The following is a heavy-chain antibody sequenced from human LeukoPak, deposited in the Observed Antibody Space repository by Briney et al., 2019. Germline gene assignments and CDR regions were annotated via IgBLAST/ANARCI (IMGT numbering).Heavy chain of an antibody. CDR2: ISYDGSNK. J-gene: IGHJ5*02. CDR1: GFTFSNYK. Sequence: GGSLRLSCAASGFTFSNYKMNWVRQAPGKGLEWVTIISYDGSNKYYADSVKGRFTISRDNSKNTLYLQMNSLRTEDTAVYYCARGDKQLVFNRNKGGFDPWGQGTLVTVSS. CDR3: ARGDKQLVFNRNKGGFDP. V-gene: IGHV3-30*04. D-gene: IGHD6-13*01.